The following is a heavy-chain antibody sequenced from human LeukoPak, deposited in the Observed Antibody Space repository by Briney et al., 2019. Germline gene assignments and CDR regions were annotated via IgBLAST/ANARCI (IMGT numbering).Heavy chain of an antibody. D-gene: IGHD6-19*01. J-gene: IGHJ4*02. CDR3: ARVGGVAVRNYFDY. V-gene: IGHV3-23*01. CDR1: GFTFSSYA. CDR2: ISGSGGST. Sequence: GGSLRLSCAASGFTFSSYAMSWVRQAPGKGLEWVSAISGSGGSTYYADSVKGRFTISRDNSKNTLYLQMNSLRAEDTAVYYCARVGGVAVRNYFDYWGQGTLVTVSS.